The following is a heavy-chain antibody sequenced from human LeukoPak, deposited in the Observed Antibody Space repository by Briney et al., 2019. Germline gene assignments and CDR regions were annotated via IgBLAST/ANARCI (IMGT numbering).Heavy chain of an antibody. Sequence: GRSLRLSCAASGFTFSSYGMHWVRQAPGKGLEWVAVISYDGSNKYYADSVKGRFTITRDNSKNTLYLQMNSLRAEDTAVYYCAKDSDYGDYVCDYWGQGTLVTVSS. CDR3: AKDSDYGDYVCDY. CDR2: ISYDGSNK. V-gene: IGHV3-30*18. D-gene: IGHD4-17*01. J-gene: IGHJ4*02. CDR1: GFTFSSYG.